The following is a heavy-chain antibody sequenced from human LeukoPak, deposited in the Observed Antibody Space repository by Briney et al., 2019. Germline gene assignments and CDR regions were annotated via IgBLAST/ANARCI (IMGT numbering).Heavy chain of an antibody. CDR3: AKGVSSYGDYGDVGQ. CDR2: IRYDGSNK. Sequence: GGSLRLSCAASGFTFSSYGMHWVRQAPGKGLEWVAFIRYDGSNKNYADSVKGRFTISRDNSKNTLYLQMNSLRDEDTAVYYCAKGVSSYGDYGDVGQWGQGTLVSVSS. J-gene: IGHJ4*02. CDR1: GFTFSSYG. D-gene: IGHD4-17*01. V-gene: IGHV3-30*02.